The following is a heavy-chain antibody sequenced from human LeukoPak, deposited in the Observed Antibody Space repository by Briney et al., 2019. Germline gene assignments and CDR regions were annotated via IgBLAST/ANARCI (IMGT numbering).Heavy chain of an antibody. Sequence: GGSLRLSCAASGFTFSSYSMNWVRQAPGKGLEWVSSISSSSSYIYYADSVKGRFTISRDNAKNPLYLQMNSLRAEDTAVYYCARVRGFASDAFDIWGQGTMVTVSS. CDR2: ISSSSSYI. J-gene: IGHJ3*02. D-gene: IGHD3-10*01. CDR3: ARVRGFASDAFDI. V-gene: IGHV3-21*01. CDR1: GFTFSSYS.